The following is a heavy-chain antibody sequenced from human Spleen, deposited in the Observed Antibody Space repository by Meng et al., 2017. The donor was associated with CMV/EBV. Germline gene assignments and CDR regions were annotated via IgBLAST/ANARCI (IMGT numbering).Heavy chain of an antibody. CDR1: GFTFSSYA. CDR3: AKDIGYSGRSAFDI. Sequence: GESLKISCAASGFTFSSYALNCVRQAPGKGLEWVAVISYDGSNKYYADSVKGRFTISRDNSKSTVYLQMNSLRAEDTAVYYCAKDIGYSGRSAFDIWGQGTMVTVSS. CDR2: ISYDGSNK. J-gene: IGHJ3*02. V-gene: IGHV3-30-3*01. D-gene: IGHD1-26*01.